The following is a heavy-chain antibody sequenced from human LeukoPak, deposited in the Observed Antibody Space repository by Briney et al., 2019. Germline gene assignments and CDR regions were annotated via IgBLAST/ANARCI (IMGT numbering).Heavy chain of an antibody. V-gene: IGHV1-69*01. J-gene: IGHJ5*02. CDR2: IIPIFGTA. D-gene: IGHD1-14*01. CDR3: ARDTGDLEEYNWFDP. Sequence: SVTVSCKASGGTFISYAISWVRQAPGQGLEWMGGIIPIFGTANYAQKFQGRVTITADESTSTAYMELSSLRSEDTAVYYCARDTGDLEEYNWFDPWGQGTLVTVSS. CDR1: GGTFISYA.